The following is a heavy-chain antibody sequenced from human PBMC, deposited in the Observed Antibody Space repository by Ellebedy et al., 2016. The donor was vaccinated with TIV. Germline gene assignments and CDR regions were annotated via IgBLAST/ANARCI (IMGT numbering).Heavy chain of an antibody. V-gene: IGHV3-53*01. D-gene: IGHD4-11*01. CDR3: ARDLVTDGMDV. CDR2: IYSGGST. CDR1: GFTVSSNY. Sequence: GGSLRLXCAASGFTVSSNYMSWVRQAPGKGLEWVSVIYSGGSTYYADSVKGRFTISRDNSKNTLYLQMNSLRAEDTAVYYCARDLVTDGMDVWGQGTTVTVSS. J-gene: IGHJ6*02.